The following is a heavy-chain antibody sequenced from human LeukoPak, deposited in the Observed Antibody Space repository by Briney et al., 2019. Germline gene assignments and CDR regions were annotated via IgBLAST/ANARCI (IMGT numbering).Heavy chain of an antibody. CDR3: VRGQGYCSDIRCSPGYYMDV. V-gene: IGHV3-21*01. J-gene: IGHJ6*03. D-gene: IGHD2-2*01. CDR1: EFTFSDFG. Sequence: GGSLRLSCEASEFTFSDFGMNWVRQAPGRGLEWISRISSSGSLINYAVSVKGRFAISRDNAKNSMYLQMNSLRVDDTAVYYCVRGQGYCSDIRCSPGYYMDVWGKGTTVTVSS. CDR2: ISSSGSLI.